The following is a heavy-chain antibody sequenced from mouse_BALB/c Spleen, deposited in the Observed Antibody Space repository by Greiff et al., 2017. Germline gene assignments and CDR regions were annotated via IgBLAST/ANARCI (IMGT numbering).Heavy chain of an antibody. J-gene: IGHJ3*01. Sequence: VQLQQSGPELVRPGVSVKISCKGSGYTFTDYAMHWVKQSHAKSLEWIGVISTYYGNTNYNQKFKGKATMNVDKSSSTAYMELARLTSEDSATYYCARSLYGNHGGFAYWGQGTLVTVSA. CDR2: ISTYYGNT. D-gene: IGHD2-10*02. CDR1: GYTFTDYA. CDR3: ARSLYGNHGGFAY. V-gene: IGHV1-67*01.